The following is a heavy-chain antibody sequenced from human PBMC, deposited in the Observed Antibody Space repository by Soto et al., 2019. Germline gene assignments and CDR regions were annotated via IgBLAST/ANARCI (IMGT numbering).Heavy chain of an antibody. V-gene: IGHV3-21*01. Sequence: EVQLVESGGGLVKPGGSLRLSCAASGFTFSSYSMNWVRQAPGKGLEWVSSISSSSSYIYYADSVKGRFTISRDNAKNSLYLQMNSLRAEDTAVYYCARARWIPATRDYYYYYGMDVWGQGTTVTVSS. CDR3: ARARWIPATRDYYYYYGMDV. J-gene: IGHJ6*02. CDR2: ISSSSSYI. D-gene: IGHD5-18*01. CDR1: GFTFSSYS.